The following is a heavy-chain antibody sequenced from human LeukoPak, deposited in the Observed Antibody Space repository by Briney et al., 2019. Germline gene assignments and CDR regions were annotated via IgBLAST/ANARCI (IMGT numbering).Heavy chain of an antibody. CDR3: ARQRWASGTVHWFDA. CDR2: IYPEDSDT. D-gene: IGHD3-10*01. J-gene: IGHJ5*02. V-gene: IGHV5-51*01. CDR1: GNSFTTYW. Sequence: ESLKISCETSGNSFTTYWRGCVRQSPGTCLEWGVSIYPEDSDTTYSPSFQGQVAIPPDRSIRTAYLKWNSLKASDTGMYYCARQRWASGTVHWFDAWGQRTLVTVSS.